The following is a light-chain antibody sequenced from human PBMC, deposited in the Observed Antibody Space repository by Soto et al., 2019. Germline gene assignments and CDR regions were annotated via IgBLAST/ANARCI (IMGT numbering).Light chain of an antibody. Sequence: EIVLTQSPGTLSLSPGERATLSCRASQSVSSSYLAWYQQKPGQAPRLLIYGASSRATGIPDRFSGSGSGTDFTLTISRLEPEDFAVYYCQQYGISQITFGQPTRLEIK. V-gene: IGKV3-20*01. CDR2: GAS. J-gene: IGKJ5*01. CDR3: QQYGISQIT. CDR1: QSVSSSY.